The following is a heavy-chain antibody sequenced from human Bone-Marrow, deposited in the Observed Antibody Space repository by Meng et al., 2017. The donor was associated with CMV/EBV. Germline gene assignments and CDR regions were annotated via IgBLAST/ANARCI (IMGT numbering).Heavy chain of an antibody. CDR2: IYSSGST. Sequence: SEPLSLTCTVSGDSISSGDYYWSWIRQPPGKGLEWIGYIYSSGSTYYNPSLKSRPNILLDTSKNQFSLNLRSVTAADTAVYSCARATGFAVGDIWGQGTLVTVSS. CDR1: GDSISSGDYY. D-gene: IGHD3-3*01. J-gene: IGHJ4*02. V-gene: IGHV4-30-4*08. CDR3: ARATGFAVGDI.